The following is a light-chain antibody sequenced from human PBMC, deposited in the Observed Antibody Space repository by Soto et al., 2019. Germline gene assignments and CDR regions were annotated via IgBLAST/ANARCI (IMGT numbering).Light chain of an antibody. CDR2: GAS. CDR1: QTTSPKY. Sequence: EIELTQSPGTLSLSPGESATLSCRVSQTTSPKYVAWYQQRRGLAPRLLVYGASKRAAGIPDRFRGSGSGTDFTLTISRLEPEDFAVYYCQQYGRTFGQGTKVDIK. CDR3: QQYGRT. J-gene: IGKJ1*01. V-gene: IGKV3-20*01.